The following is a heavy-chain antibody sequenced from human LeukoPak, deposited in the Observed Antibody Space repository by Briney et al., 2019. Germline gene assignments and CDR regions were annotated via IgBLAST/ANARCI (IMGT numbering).Heavy chain of an antibody. CDR3: ARVKSSSWSTLYYYYYMDV. V-gene: IGHV3-66*01. D-gene: IGHD6-13*01. J-gene: IGHJ6*03. CDR2: IYSGGST. CDR1: GFTVSSNY. Sequence: GGSLRLSCAASGFTVSSNYMSWVRQAPGKGLEWVSVIYSGGSTYYADSVKGRFTISRDNSKNTLYLQMNGLRAEDTAVYYCARVKSSSWSTLYYYYYMDVWGKGTTVTISS.